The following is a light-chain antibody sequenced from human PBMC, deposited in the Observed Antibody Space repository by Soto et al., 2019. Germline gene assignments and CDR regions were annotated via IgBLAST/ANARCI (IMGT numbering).Light chain of an antibody. Sequence: EIVLTQSPATLSFSPGERATLSCRASQRVSSYLAWYQQKPGQAPRLLIYDASNGATGIPARFSGSGSGTDFTLTISSLEPEDSAVYYCQQRSTWPLTFGGGTKVEIK. J-gene: IGKJ4*01. CDR3: QQRSTWPLT. V-gene: IGKV3-11*01. CDR2: DAS. CDR1: QRVSSY.